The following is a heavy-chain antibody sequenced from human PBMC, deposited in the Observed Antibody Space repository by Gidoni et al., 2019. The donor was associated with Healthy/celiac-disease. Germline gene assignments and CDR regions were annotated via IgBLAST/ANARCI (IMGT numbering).Heavy chain of an antibody. CDR1: GGSITRGSYY. CDR3: ARDPIPWDDGDFFYYDYGMDV. D-gene: IGHD4-17*01. J-gene: IGHJ6*02. V-gene: IGHV4-61*02. Sequence: QVQLQESGPGLVKPSQTLSLTCTVSGGSITRGSYYWSWIRQPPGKGLEWIGRIYTSGSTNYNPSLKSRVTISVDTSKNQFSLKLSSVTAADTAVYYCARDPIPWDDGDFFYYDYGMDVWGQGTTVTVSS. CDR2: IYTSGST.